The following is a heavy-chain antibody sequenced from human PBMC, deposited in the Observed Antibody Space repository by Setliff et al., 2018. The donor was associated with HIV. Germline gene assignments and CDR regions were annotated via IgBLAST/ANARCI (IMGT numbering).Heavy chain of an antibody. CDR2: ISAYSGNT. V-gene: IGHV1-18*01. CDR3: ARDHYDILTGYYRDYYYMDV. D-gene: IGHD3-9*01. Sequence: ASVQVSCKASGYTFTSYGISWVRQAPGQGLEWMGWISAYSGNTNYAQKFQGRVTMTTDTSTSTAYMELRSLRSDDTAVYYCARDHYDILTGYYRDYYYMDVWGKGTTVTVSS. J-gene: IGHJ6*03. CDR1: GYTFTSYG.